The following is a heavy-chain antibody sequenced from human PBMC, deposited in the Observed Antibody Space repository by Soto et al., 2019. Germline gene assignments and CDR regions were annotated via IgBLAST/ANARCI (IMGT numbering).Heavy chain of an antibody. CDR1: GFSFTNFA. J-gene: IGHJ4*02. V-gene: IGHV3-23*01. D-gene: IGHD2-21*02. Sequence: GGSLRLSCAASGFSFTNFAMSWVRQAPGKGLEWVAGIGASGDITWYADSVKGRLSISRDNSKNTLYLQLNSLRFEDTAVYYCAKDDFTDRGDDNFDYWVREPWSPSPQ. CDR3: AKDDFTDRGDDNFDY. CDR2: IGASGDIT.